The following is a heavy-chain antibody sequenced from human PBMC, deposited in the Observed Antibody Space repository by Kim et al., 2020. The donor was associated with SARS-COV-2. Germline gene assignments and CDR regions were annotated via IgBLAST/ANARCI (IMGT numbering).Heavy chain of an antibody. V-gene: IGHV1-18*01. CDR2: ISAYNGHT. CDR1: GYTFSSYG. Sequence: ASVKVSCQASGYTFSSYGISWVRQAPGQGLEWMGWISAYNGHTNYAQKFQGRVTMTTDTSTRTAYMELRSLTSDDTAVYYCARDGTAAAGTIVDYWGQGTLVTVSS. D-gene: IGHD6-13*01. J-gene: IGHJ4*02. CDR3: ARDGTAAAGTIVDY.